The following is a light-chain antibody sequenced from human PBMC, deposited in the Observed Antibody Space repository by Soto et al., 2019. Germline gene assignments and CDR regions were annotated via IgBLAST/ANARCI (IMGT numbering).Light chain of an antibody. CDR2: VNSDGSH. CDR3: QTWGTGIYVV. V-gene: IGLV4-69*01. CDR1: SGHSSYA. J-gene: IGLJ2*01. Sequence: QSVLTQSPSASASLGASVKLTCTLTSGHSSYAIAWHQQQPEKGPRYLMKVNSDGSHTKGDGIPDRFSGSSSGAERYLPISSLQSEDEADYYCQTWGTGIYVVFGGGTKLTVL.